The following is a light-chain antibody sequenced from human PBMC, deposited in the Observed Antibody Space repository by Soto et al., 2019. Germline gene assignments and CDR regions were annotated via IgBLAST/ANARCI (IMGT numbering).Light chain of an antibody. V-gene: IGLV2-14*01. CDR3: SSYTSSTDYV. J-gene: IGLJ1*01. CDR1: SADVGGCNY. CDR2: EVT. Sequence: QSALTQPASVSESPGQSITISCTGTSADVGGCNYVSWYQQHPDKVPKVVIYEVTNRHSGVSNRFSGSKSGNTASLTISGLQAEDEADYYCSSYTSSTDYVFGTGTKLTVL.